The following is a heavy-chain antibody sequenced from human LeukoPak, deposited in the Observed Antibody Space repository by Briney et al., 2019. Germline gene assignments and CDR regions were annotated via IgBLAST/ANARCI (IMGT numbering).Heavy chain of an antibody. CDR3: ARDIREYCSGGSCYLPHDAFDI. Sequence: ASVKVSCKASGYTFTSYAMHWVRQAPGQRLEWMGLIHAGNGNTKYSQKFQGRVTITRDTSASTAYMELSSLRSEDTAVYYCARDIREYCSGGSCYLPHDAFDIWGQGTMVTVSS. CDR1: GYTFTSYA. CDR2: IHAGNGNT. V-gene: IGHV1-3*01. D-gene: IGHD2-15*01. J-gene: IGHJ3*02.